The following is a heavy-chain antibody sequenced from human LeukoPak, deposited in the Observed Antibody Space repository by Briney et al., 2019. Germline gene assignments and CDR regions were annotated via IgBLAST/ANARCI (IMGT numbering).Heavy chain of an antibody. CDR2: ISWNSGSI. D-gene: IGHD4-11*01. J-gene: IGHJ4*02. V-gene: IGHV3-9*01. CDR1: GFTFDDYA. Sequence: QPGGSLRLSCAASGFTFDDYAMHWVRQAPGKGLEWVSGISWNSGSIGYADSVKGRFTISRDNAKNSLYLQMNSLRTEDTALYYCAKGTTIDYWGQGTLVTVSS. CDR3: AKGTTIDY.